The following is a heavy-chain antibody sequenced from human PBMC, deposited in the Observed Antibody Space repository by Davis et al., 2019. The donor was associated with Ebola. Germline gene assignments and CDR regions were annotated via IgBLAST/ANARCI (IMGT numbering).Heavy chain of an antibody. J-gene: IGHJ6*04. CDR1: GFTFTSYA. V-gene: IGHV7-4-1*02. CDR3: AREVPEQQLVLYYYYGMDV. CDR2: INTNTGNP. D-gene: IGHD6-13*01. Sequence: ASVKVSCKASGFTFTSYAMNWVRQAPGQGLEWMGWINTNTGNPTYAQGFTGRFVFSLDTSVSTAYLQISSLKAEDTAVYYCAREVPEQQLVLYYYYGMDVWGKGTTVTVSS.